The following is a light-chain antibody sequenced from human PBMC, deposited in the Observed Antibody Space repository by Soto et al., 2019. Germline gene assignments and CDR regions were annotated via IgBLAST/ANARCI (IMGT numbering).Light chain of an antibody. Sequence: DIQMTQSPSTLSASVGDRVTITCRASQSISSWLAWYQQKPGKAPKLLIYDASSLEGGVPSRFSGSASGTEFTLTISSLQPDDAATYYCQRYNSYSEAFGQGTK. CDR1: QSISSW. CDR2: DAS. V-gene: IGKV1-5*01. J-gene: IGKJ1*01. CDR3: QRYNSYSEA.